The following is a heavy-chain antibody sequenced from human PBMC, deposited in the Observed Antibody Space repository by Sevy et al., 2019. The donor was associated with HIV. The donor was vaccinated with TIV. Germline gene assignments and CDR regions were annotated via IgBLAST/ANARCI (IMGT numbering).Heavy chain of an antibody. CDR3: ARGLVNWDGMDV. CDR1: GFTFSNYN. V-gene: IGHV3-21*01. CDR2: ISFMSNYI. D-gene: IGHD7-27*01. Sequence: GVSLRLSCAASGFTFSNYNMNWVRQAPGKGLEWVSFISFMSNYIYYGDSVKGRFTISRDNAKNSVYLQMNSLRAEDTAVYYCARGLVNWDGMDVWGQGTTVTVSS. J-gene: IGHJ6*02.